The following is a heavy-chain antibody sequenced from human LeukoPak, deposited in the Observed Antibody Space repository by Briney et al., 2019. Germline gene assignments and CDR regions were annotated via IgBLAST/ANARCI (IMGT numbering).Heavy chain of an antibody. CDR1: GGSFSNYY. Sequence: SETLSLTCAVYGGSFSNYYWSWIRQPPGKGLEWIGEINHGGTTKYNPSLKSRVTISVDTSKKQFSLKLISVTAADTSVYYCARGRRDYGRSFDYWGQGALVTVSS. CDR2: INHGGTT. V-gene: IGHV4-34*01. D-gene: IGHD4-17*01. CDR3: ARGRRDYGRSFDY. J-gene: IGHJ4*02.